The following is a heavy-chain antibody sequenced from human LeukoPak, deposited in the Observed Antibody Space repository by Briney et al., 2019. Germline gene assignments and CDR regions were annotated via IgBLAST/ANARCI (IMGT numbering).Heavy chain of an antibody. J-gene: IGHJ4*02. CDR1: GFTFSSYW. CDR2: ISGDGSSR. V-gene: IGHV3-74*03. D-gene: IGHD4-17*01. CDR3: ARDVGPGDYSSDFFDS. Sequence: PGGSLRLSCAASGFTFSSYWMHWVRQAPGKGLVWVSRISGDGSSRTYADSVKGRFTVARDNAKSTLYLQMNSLRAEDTALYFCARDVGPGDYSSDFFDSWGPGTLVAVSS.